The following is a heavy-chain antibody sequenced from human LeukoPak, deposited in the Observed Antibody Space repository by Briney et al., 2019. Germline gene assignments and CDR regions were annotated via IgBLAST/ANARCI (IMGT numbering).Heavy chain of an antibody. CDR3: TRDNIAAVSGNY. Sequence: GGSLRLSCAASGFTFRTYSMNWVRQAPGKGLEWISYISSGSSIIYYADSVKGRFTISRDNAKNSLFLQMNSLTDGDTAVYYCTRDNIAAVSGNYWGQGTLVTVSS. V-gene: IGHV3-48*02. CDR2: ISSGSSII. J-gene: IGHJ4*02. D-gene: IGHD6-13*01. CDR1: GFTFRTYS.